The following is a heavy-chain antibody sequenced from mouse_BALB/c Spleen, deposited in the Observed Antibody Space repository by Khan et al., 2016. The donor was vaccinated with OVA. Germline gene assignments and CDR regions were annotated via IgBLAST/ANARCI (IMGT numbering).Heavy chain of an antibody. CDR2: IDPENDNI. CDR1: GFNIKDYY. D-gene: IGHD3-1*01. J-gene: IGHJ3*01. CDR3: ARSGYEDWFPY. Sequence: VQLQQSGAELVRPGALVKLSCKASGFNIKDYYMHWVKQRPEQGLEWIGWIDPENDNIIYDPKFQGKASITADTSSNTAYLQLSSLTSEDTAVYDGARSGYEDWFPYWGQGTLVTVSA. V-gene: IGHV14-1*02.